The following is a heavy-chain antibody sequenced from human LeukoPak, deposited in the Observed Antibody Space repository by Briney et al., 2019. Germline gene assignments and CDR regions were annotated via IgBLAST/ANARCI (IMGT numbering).Heavy chain of an antibody. Sequence: SERDSLICTVSGGSLRNYCWGWIRQPPGKGLEWIGAINYSGNTYYNPSLKSRVTTSLDTSNNQFSLRLSSVTAADTAVYYCARVTGTATHCDYWGEGTLVSVSS. CDR2: INYSGNT. CDR1: GGSLRNYC. CDR3: ARVTGTATHCDY. V-gene: IGHV4-39*01. J-gene: IGHJ4*02. D-gene: IGHD1-20*01.